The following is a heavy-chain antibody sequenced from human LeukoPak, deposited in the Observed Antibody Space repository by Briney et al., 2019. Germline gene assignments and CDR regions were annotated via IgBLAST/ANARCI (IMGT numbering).Heavy chain of an antibody. CDR2: FDPEDGET. D-gene: IGHD6-13*01. J-gene: IGHJ3*02. Sequence: SVKVSCKVPGYTLTELSMHWVRQAPGKGLEWMGGFDPEDGETIYAQKFQGRVTMTEDTSTDTAYMELSSLRSEDTAVYYCAPSSSWYSGAFDIWGQGTMVTVSS. CDR1: GYTLTELS. CDR3: APSSSWYSGAFDI. V-gene: IGHV1-24*01.